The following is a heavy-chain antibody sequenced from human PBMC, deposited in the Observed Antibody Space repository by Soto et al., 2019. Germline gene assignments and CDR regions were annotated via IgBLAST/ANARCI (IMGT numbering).Heavy chain of an antibody. D-gene: IGHD2-8*01. CDR3: ARDIMVAGSYDAFDI. CDR2: INPSGGST. J-gene: IGHJ3*02. Sequence: GASVKVSCKASGYTFTSYYMHWVRQAPGQGLEWMGIINPSGGSTSYAQKFQGRVTMTRDTSTSTVYMELSSLRSEDTAVYYCARDIMVAGSYDAFDIWGQGTMVIVSS. CDR1: GYTFTSYY. V-gene: IGHV1-46*01.